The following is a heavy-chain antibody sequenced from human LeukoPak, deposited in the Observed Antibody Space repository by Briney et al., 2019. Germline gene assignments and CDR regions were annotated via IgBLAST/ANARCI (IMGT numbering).Heavy chain of an antibody. CDR2: ISAYNGNT. CDR1: GYTFTSYG. CDR3: ARDRGDYGDGYFDY. J-gene: IGHJ4*02. V-gene: IGHV1-18*01. Sequence: ASVKVSCKASGYTFTSYGISWVRQAPGQGLEWMGWISAYNGNTNYAQKLQGRVTMTTDTSTRTAYMELRSLRSDDTAVYYCARDRGDYGDGYFDYWGQGTLVTVSS. D-gene: IGHD4-17*01.